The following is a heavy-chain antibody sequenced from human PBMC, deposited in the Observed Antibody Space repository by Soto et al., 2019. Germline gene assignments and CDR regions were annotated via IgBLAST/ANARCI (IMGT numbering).Heavy chain of an antibody. J-gene: IGHJ4*02. Sequence: QVQLQQWGAGLLKPSETLSLTCAVYGGSFSGYYWSWIRHPPGKGLEWIGEINHSGSTNYNPSLKGRVTISVDTSKNQFSLKLSSVTAADTAVYYCARAPDGSSANFDYWGQGTLVTVSS. CDR2: INHSGST. CDR1: GGSFSGYY. CDR3: ARAPDGSSANFDY. D-gene: IGHD6-6*01. V-gene: IGHV4-34*01.